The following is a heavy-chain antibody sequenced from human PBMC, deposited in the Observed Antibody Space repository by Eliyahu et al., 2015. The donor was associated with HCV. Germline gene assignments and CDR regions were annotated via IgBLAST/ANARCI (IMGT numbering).Heavy chain of an antibody. V-gene: IGHV3-23*01. D-gene: IGHD2-8*01. CDR2: ISPNGGST. J-gene: IGHJ2*01. CDR3: AKVLTSWYFDL. Sequence: EVQLLESGGGLVXPGGSLXLSCXXSGFTFSPYDMGWVRRLPGKGLQWVSAISPNGGSTYADSVKGRFTISRDNSKNTLVLHMNSLRAEDTAVYYCAKVLTSWYFDLWGRGTLVTVSS. CDR1: GFTFSPYD.